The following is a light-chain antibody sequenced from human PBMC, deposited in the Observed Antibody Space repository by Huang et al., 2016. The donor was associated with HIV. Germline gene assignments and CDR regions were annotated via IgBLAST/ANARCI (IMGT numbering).Light chain of an antibody. Sequence: DIQMTQSPSSLSASVGDRVTITCQASQDITNYLNWYQQKPGKAPKLLIYDASNLETGVPLRFSGGGAGTHFTFTISSLQPEDIATYYCQQYDSFPYTFGQGTKLEIK. J-gene: IGKJ2*01. CDR3: QQYDSFPYT. CDR2: DAS. V-gene: IGKV1-33*01. CDR1: QDITNY.